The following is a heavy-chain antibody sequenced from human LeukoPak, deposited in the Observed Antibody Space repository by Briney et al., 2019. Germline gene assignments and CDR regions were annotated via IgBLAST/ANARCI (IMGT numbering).Heavy chain of an antibody. Sequence: ASVKVSCKASGYTFTSYDINWVRQATGQGLEWMGWISAYNGNTNYAQKLQGRVTMTTDTSTSTAYMELRSLRSDDTAVYYCARDSLWFGELLSDYWGQGTLITVSS. CDR1: GYTFTSYD. V-gene: IGHV1-18*01. J-gene: IGHJ4*02. CDR3: ARDSLWFGELLSDY. CDR2: ISAYNGNT. D-gene: IGHD3-10*01.